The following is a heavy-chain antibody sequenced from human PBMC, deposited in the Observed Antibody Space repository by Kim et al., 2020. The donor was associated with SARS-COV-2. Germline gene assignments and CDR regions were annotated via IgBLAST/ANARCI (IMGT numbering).Heavy chain of an antibody. D-gene: IGHD3-22*01. CDR2: ISSSSSTI. V-gene: IGHV3-48*02. J-gene: IGHJ6*02. CDR1: GFTFSSYS. CDR3: ARDRVYDSSGYYYDTPRDYYYYGMDV. Sequence: GGSLRLSCAASGFTFSSYSMNWVRQAPGKGLEWVSYISSSSSTIYYADSVKGRFTISRDNAKNSLYLQMNSLRDEDTAVYYCARDRVYDSSGYYYDTPRDYYYYGMDVWGQGTTVTVSS.